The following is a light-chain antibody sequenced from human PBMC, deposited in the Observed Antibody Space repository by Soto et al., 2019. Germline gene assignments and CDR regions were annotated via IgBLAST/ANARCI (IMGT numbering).Light chain of an antibody. V-gene: IGLV2-14*01. Sequence: QSARTQPASVSGSPGQSIAISCTGTSSDVGGYNYVSWYQQHPGKAPKLMLYDVSNRPSGVSSRFSGSKSGNTASLTISGLQAEDEADYYCNSYTSSSTYVFGTGTKVTVL. CDR2: DVS. CDR3: NSYTSSSTYV. J-gene: IGLJ1*01. CDR1: SSDVGGYNY.